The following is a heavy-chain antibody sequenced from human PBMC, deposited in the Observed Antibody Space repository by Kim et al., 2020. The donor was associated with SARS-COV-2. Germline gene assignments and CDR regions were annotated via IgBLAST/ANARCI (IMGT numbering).Heavy chain of an antibody. J-gene: IGHJ4*02. D-gene: IGHD3-16*01. V-gene: IGHV4-39*07. CDR3: ARDPARSDAYNFDC. CDR2: LYYSGKN. CDR1: GGSVSSNTNY. Sequence: SETLSLTCTVSGGSVSSNTNYWGWIRQPPGMALEWIGTLYYSGKNYYNLSLKIRVSLSLATSKNQFSLKLSSVTAAATAVYFCARDPARSDAYNFDCGA.